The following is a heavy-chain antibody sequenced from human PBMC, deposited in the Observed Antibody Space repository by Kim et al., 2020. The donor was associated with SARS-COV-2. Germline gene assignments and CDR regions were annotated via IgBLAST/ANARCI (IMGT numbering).Heavy chain of an antibody. D-gene: IGHD6-13*01. J-gene: IGHJ6*01. CDR2: IYYIVRP. V-gene: IGHV4-31*03. CDR1: GGSISSGGYY. Sequence: SETLSLTCTVSGGSISSGGYYWSWIRQHPGKGLEWIWYIYYIVRPSSPPSLKHRVTISVDTSPNQFSLKLSSVTAADTAVYYCARAGYSSSWNYYYYGMSCGGQGTTVT. CDR3: ARAGYSSSWNYYYYGMSC.